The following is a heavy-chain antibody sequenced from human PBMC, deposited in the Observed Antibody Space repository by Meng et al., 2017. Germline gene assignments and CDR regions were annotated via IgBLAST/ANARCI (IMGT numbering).Heavy chain of an antibody. J-gene: IGHJ4*02. CDR1: GFTFSSYA. CDR2: ISYDGSNK. V-gene: IGHV3-30*04. CDR3: ASSAREGIAAAEG. Sequence: GESLKISCAASGFTFSSYAMHWVRQAPGKGLEWVAVISYDGSNKYYADPVKGRFTISRDNSKNTLYLQMNSLRAEDTAVYYCASSAREGIAAAEGWGQGTLVTVSS. D-gene: IGHD6-13*01.